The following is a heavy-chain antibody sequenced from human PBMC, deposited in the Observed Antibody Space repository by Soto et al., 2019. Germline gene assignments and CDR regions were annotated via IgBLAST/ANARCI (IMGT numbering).Heavy chain of an antibody. Sequence: SETLSLTCAVSSGSISSSNWWSWVRQPPGKGLEWIGEIYHSGSTNYNPSLKSRVTISVDKSKNQFSLKLSSVTAADTAVYYCASSTPIWFGEFTKGGGGIDYWGQGTLVTVSS. CDR2: IYHSGST. CDR3: ASSTPIWFGEFTKGGGGIDY. D-gene: IGHD3-10*01. CDR1: SGSISSSNW. J-gene: IGHJ4*02. V-gene: IGHV4-4*02.